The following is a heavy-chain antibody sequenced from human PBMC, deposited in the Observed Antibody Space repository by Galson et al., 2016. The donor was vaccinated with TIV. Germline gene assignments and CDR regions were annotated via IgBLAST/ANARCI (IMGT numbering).Heavy chain of an antibody. J-gene: IGHJ5*02. CDR1: GYSFTNYW. CDR3: ARSASAGSGWVDP. CDR2: IDSRDSYT. D-gene: IGHD3-10*01. Sequence: QSGAEVKKPGESLRISCKTSGYSFTNYWITWVRQMPGKGLEWMGRIDSRDSYTNYTPTFEGHVTISTDKSISTAYLQWTSLKASDSDIYYCARSASAGSGWVDPWGQGTLVTVSS. V-gene: IGHV5-10-1*01.